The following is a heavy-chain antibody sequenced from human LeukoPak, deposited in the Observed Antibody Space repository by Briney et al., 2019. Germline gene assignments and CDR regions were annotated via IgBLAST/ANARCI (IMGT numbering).Heavy chain of an antibody. V-gene: IGHV1-2*02. CDR1: GYTVTGYH. CDR3: ARGLLRSQLDWFDP. Sequence: ASVKVSCKASGYTVTGYHMHWVRQAPGQGLEWMGWINPNSGGTNYAQKFQGRVTMTRDTSISTAYMELNSLRSDGTAVYYCARGLLRSQLDWFDPWGQGTLVTVSS. J-gene: IGHJ5*02. CDR2: INPNSGGT. D-gene: IGHD3-10*02.